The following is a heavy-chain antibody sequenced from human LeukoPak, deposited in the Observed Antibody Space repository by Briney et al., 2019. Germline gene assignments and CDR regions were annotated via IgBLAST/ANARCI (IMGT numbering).Heavy chain of an antibody. CDR1: GFTFTSYD. V-gene: IGHV1-8*01. CDR2: MNPNSGNT. D-gene: IGHD1-7*01. J-gene: IGHJ3*02. Sequence: ASVTVSCKASGFTFTSYDINWVRQAAGQGLEWMGWMNPNSGNTGYAQKFQGRVTMTRNTSISTAYMELSSLRSEDTAVYYCARDARRGVELKAFDIWGQGTMVTVSS. CDR3: ARDARRGVELKAFDI.